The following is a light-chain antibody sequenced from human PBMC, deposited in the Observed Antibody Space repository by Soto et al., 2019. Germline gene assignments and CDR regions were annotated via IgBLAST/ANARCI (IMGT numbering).Light chain of an antibody. J-gene: IGKJ1*01. CDR2: KAS. V-gene: IGKV1-5*03. Sequence: DIQMTQSPSTPAGTGGDRGTSTCRASQTISSWLAWYQQKPGKAPKLLIYKASTLKSGVPSRFSGSGSGTEFPPPHSCLPPDDFATYLCQPYNSYSEAFGPGTMV. CDR1: QTISSW. CDR3: QPYNSYSEA.